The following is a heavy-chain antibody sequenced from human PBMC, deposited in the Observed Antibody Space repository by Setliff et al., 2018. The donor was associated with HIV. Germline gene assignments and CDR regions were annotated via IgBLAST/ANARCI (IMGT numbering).Heavy chain of an antibody. D-gene: IGHD1-26*01. CDR1: RGSFSGYH. J-gene: IGHJ4*02. Sequence: SETLSLTCAVYRGSFSGYHWNWIRQFPGKGLEWIGEINHTGNTQYNPSLKSRVTMSEETSKNQFSLKLKSVTAADTAIYFCARGKGGLVGPAEFDYWGPGTLVTVSS. V-gene: IGHV4-34*01. CDR2: INHTGNT. CDR3: ARGKGGLVGPAEFDY.